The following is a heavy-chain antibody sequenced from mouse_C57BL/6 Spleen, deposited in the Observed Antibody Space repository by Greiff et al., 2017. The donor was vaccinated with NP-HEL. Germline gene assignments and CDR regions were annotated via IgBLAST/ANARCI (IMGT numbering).Heavy chain of an antibody. CDR1: GFTFSDYY. J-gene: IGHJ2*01. CDR3: AGRHCDSYFDY. D-gene: IGHD2-13*01. V-gene: IGHV5-16*01. CDR2: INHDGSST. Sequence: EVQVVESEGGLVQPGSSMKLSCTASGFTFSDYYMDWVRQVPEKGLEWVANINHDGSSTYYLDSLKGRFTLSRDNAKNILYLQMSSLKSEDTATYYCAGRHCDSYFDYWGQGTTLTVSS.